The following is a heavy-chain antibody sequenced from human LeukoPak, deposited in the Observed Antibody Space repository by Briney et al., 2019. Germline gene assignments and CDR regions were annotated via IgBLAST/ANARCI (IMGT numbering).Heavy chain of an antibody. CDR3: ARGIDESGAYYYYYYMDV. CDR2: INPNSGGT. CDR1: GYTFTGYY. D-gene: IGHD2-21*01. Sequence: ASVKVSCKASGYTFTGYYMHWVRQAPGQGLEWMGWINPNSGGTNYAQKFQGRVTMTRDTSISTAYMELSRLRSDDTAVYYCARGIDESGAYYYYYYMDVWGKGTTVTVSS. V-gene: IGHV1-2*02. J-gene: IGHJ6*03.